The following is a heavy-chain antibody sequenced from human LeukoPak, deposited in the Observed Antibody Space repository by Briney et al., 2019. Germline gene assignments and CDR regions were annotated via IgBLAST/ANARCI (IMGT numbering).Heavy chain of an antibody. Sequence: GESLKISCKCSGYSFTYYWIGWVRQVPGKGLEWMGIIYPGDSDTRYSPSFQGQVTISADKSISTAYLQWSSLKASDTAMYYCARQGALYYFDYWGQGTLVTVSS. V-gene: IGHV5-51*01. CDR3: ARQGALYYFDY. D-gene: IGHD4/OR15-4a*01. CDR2: IYPGDSDT. CDR1: GYSFTYYW. J-gene: IGHJ4*02.